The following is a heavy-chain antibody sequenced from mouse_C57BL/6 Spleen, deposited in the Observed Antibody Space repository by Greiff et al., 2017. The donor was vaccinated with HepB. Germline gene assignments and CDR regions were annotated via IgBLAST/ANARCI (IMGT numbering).Heavy chain of an antibody. V-gene: IGHV1-42*01. CDR2: INPSTGGT. D-gene: IGHD3-2*02. CDR1: GYSFTGYY. Sequence: VQLQQSGPELVKPGASVKISCKASGYSFTGYYMNWVKQSPEKSLEWIGEINPSTGGTTYNQKFKAKATLTVDKSSSTAYMQLKSLTSEDSAVYYCAREDSSGSWFAYWGQGTLVTVSA. J-gene: IGHJ3*01. CDR3: AREDSSGSWFAY.